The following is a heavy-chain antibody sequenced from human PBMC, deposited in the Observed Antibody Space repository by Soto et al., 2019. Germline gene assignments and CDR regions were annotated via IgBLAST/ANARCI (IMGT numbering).Heavy chain of an antibody. CDR3: AAVQGYCSGGSCYDYSMDV. CDR1: GFTFTSSA. Sequence: SVKVSCKASGFTFTSSAMQWVRQARGQRLEWIGWIVVGSGNTNYAQKFQERVTITRDMSTSTAYMELSSLRSEDTAVYYCAAVQGYCSGGSCYDYSMDVWGQGTTVTV. J-gene: IGHJ6*02. V-gene: IGHV1-58*02. D-gene: IGHD2-15*01. CDR2: IVVGSGNT.